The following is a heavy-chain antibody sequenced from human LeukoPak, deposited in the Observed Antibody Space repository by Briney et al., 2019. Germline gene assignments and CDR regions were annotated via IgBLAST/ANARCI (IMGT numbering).Heavy chain of an antibody. D-gene: IGHD3-22*01. CDR2: INHSGST. CDR1: GGSFSGYY. CDR3: ARGGSYYDSSGYYRTSYFDY. V-gene: IGHV4-34*01. Sequence: SETLSLTCAVYGGSFSGYYWSWIRQPPGKGLEWTGEINHSGSTNYNPSLKSRVTISVDTSKNQFSLKLSSVTAADTAVYYCARGGSYYDSSGYYRTSYFDYWGQGTLVTVSS. J-gene: IGHJ4*02.